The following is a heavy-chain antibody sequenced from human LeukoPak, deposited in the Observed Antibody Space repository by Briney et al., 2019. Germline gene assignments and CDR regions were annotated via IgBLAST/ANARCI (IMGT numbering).Heavy chain of an antibody. CDR1: GFTFSSYA. CDR3: AKDVLYSSSSFDY. D-gene: IGHD6-6*01. CDR2: ISGSGGST. V-gene: IGHV3-23*01. J-gene: IGHJ4*02. Sequence: PGGSLRLSCAASGFTFSSYAMSWVRQAPGKGLEWVSAISGSGGSTYYADSVKGRFTISRDNAKNSLYLQMNSLRAEDTALYYCAKDVLYSSSSFDYWGQGTLVTVSS.